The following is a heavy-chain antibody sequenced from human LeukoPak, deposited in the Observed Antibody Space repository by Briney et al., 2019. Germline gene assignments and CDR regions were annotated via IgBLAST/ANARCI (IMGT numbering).Heavy chain of an antibody. J-gene: IGHJ3*02. Sequence: GGSLRLSCAASGFTFSSYSMNWVRQAPGKWLEWVSSISSSSSYIYYADSVKGRFTISRDNAKNSLYLQMNSLRAEDTAVYYCARAPMTPDAFDIWGQGTMVTVSS. V-gene: IGHV3-21*01. CDR3: ARAPMTPDAFDI. CDR2: ISSSSSYI. CDR1: GFTFSSYS.